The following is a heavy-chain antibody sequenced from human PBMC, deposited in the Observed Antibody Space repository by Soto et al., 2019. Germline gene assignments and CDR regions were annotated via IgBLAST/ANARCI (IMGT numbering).Heavy chain of an antibody. CDR3: AKYYGGNRGWDY. D-gene: IGHD4-17*01. CDR2: IYTGGDT. J-gene: IGHJ4*02. Sequence: GSLRLSCAASGFTVRNHYMSWVRQAPGKGLEWVAIIYTGGDTYYTDSVKGRFTISRDNSKNTLYLQMNSLRAEDTAVYYCAKYYGGNRGWDYWGQGTLVTVSS. CDR1: GFTVRNHY. V-gene: IGHV3-66*01.